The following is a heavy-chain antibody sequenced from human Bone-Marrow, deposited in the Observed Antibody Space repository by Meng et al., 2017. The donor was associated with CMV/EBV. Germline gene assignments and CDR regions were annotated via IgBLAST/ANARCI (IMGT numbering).Heavy chain of an antibody. J-gene: IGHJ4*02. D-gene: IGHD4-11*01. CDR2: ISYDGSRE. V-gene: IGHV3-30*04. Sequence: GESLKLSFAASGFTFSNYEMHWVRQAPGEGLEWVTVISYDGSREYYADSVRGRFTISRDNSKNTLYLQMNSLRSEDTALYYCTRDFSNNYCIDYWGQGTLITVSS. CDR3: TRDFSNNYCIDY. CDR1: GFTFSNYE.